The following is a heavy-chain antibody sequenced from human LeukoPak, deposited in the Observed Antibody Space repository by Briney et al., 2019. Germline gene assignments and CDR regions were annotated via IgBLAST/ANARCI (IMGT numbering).Heavy chain of an antibody. CDR3: ARDRDWAFDH. D-gene: IGHD3-9*01. V-gene: IGHV3-48*02. Sequence: GGSLRLSCAASGFTFRLYSMNWVRQAPGKGMEWLSYIRSTDGAIAYADSVKGRFTISRDDAKNSLYLQMNSLRDEDTAVYYCARDRDWAFDHWGQGTLITVSS. CDR1: GFTFRLYS. CDR2: IRSTDGAI. J-gene: IGHJ4*02.